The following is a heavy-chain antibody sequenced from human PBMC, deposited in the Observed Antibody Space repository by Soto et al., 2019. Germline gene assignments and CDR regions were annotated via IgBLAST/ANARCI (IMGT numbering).Heavy chain of an antibody. V-gene: IGHV3-23*01. D-gene: IGHD3-16*02. Sequence: GGSLRLSCAASGFTFRSYAMSWVRQAPGKGLEWVSLISGIGDRTSYADSVKGRFTISRDNSENTLYLQIHSLRDDDTAVYFCAEDRDYIWGSSRSHDAFDMWGQGTMVTVSS. J-gene: IGHJ3*02. CDR2: ISGIGDRT. CDR3: AEDRDYIWGSSRSHDAFDM. CDR1: GFTFRSYA.